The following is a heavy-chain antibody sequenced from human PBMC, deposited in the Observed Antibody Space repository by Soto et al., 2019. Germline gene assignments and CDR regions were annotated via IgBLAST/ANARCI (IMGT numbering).Heavy chain of an antibody. D-gene: IGHD6-19*01. CDR3: ARLISSGWYHYYYGMDV. J-gene: IGHJ6*02. Sequence: GESLKISCKGSGCSFTSYWIGWVRQMPGKGLEWMGIIYPGDSDTRYSPSFQGQVTISADKSISTAYLQWSSLKASDTAMYYCARLISSGWYHYYYGMDVWGQGTTVTVSS. CDR1: GCSFTSYW. CDR2: IYPGDSDT. V-gene: IGHV5-51*01.